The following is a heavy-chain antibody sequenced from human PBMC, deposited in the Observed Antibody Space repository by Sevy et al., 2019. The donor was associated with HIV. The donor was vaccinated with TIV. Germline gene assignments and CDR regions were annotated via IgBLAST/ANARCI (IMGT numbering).Heavy chain of an antibody. J-gene: IGHJ6*02. D-gene: IGHD3-10*01. CDR1: GFTFSSYS. Sequence: GGSLRLSCAASGFTFSSYSMNWVRQAPGKGLEWVSYISSSSSTIYYADSVKGRFTTSRDNAKNSLYLQMNSLRAEDTAVYYCASSGGSGSYYYGGYYYYGMDVWGQGTTVTVSS. CDR2: ISSSSSTI. V-gene: IGHV3-48*01. CDR3: ASSGGSGSYYYGGYYYYGMDV.